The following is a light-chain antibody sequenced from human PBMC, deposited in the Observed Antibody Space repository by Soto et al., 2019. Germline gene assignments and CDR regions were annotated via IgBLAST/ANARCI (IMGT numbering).Light chain of an antibody. CDR2: EVS. CDR3: SSYAGRNNFYV. J-gene: IGLJ1*01. Sequence: QSVLTQPPSASGTPGQRVTISCSGSSSNIGSNTVNWYQQLPGTAPKLIIYEVSKRPSGVPDRFSGSKSGNTASLTVSGLQAEDEADYYCSSYAGRNNFYVFGTGTKLTVL. V-gene: IGLV1-44*01. CDR1: SSNIGSNT.